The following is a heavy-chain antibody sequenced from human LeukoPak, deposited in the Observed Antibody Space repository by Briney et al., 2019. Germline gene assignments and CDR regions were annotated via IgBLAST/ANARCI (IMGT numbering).Heavy chain of an antibody. CDR2: MSPHTGYA. D-gene: IGHD6-6*01. V-gene: IGHV1-8*03. J-gene: IGHJ5*02. CDR3: SRGGGGQLVYP. Sequence: GASVKVSCKASGYTFNTYDINWLRQAPGQGFEWMGWMSPHTGYAGYAQKFQGRVTITTKTSISTAYMELTSLTSEDTAVYYCSRGGGGQLVYPWGQGTLVTVSS. CDR1: GYTFNTYD.